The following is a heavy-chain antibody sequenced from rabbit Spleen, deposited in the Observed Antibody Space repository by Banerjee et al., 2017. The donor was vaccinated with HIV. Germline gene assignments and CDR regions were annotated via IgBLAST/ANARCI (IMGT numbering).Heavy chain of an antibody. CDR3: AKLWTL. CDR1: GFSFCNQAV. D-gene: IGHD3-3*01. Sequence: EQLVESVGGLVQPGGSLKLSCTASGFSFCNQAVLCWVRQAPGKGLEWIACINAITGKAVYASCAKGRFTFSTPSSTTVTLQMTSLPAPDTATYFCAKLWTLWGQGTLVTVS. J-gene: IGHJ3*01. V-gene: IGHV1S45*01. CDR2: INAITGKA.